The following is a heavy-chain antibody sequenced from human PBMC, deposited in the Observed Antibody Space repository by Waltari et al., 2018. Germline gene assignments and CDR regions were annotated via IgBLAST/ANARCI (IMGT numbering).Heavy chain of an antibody. CDR2: MNTKRGSK. Sequence: QLQLVQSGAEVKKPGASVKVSCKASGYTFTSYDMNWVRQATGQGLEWMGWMNTKRGSKGYAQKFQGRVTMTRDTSISTAYMELSSLTSEDTAVYYCAMGNGAVIKDSFDTWGQGTMVTVSS. CDR3: AMGNGAVIKDSFDT. D-gene: IGHD3-10*01. J-gene: IGHJ3*02. CDR1: GYTFTSYD. V-gene: IGHV1-8*01.